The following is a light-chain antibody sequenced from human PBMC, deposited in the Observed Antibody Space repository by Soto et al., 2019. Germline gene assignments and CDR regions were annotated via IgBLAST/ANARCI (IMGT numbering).Light chain of an antibody. CDR1: QRVNTC. CDR3: QHYNSYSEA. CDR2: DAS. V-gene: IGKV1-5*01. J-gene: IGKJ1*01. Sequence: EIQMTQSPSTLSASVGDRVSITCRASQRVNTCLAWYQQKPGKAPTLLIYDASSLQSGVPSRFSGSGSGTEFTLTISSLQPDDFATYYCQHYNSYSEAFGQGTKVDIK.